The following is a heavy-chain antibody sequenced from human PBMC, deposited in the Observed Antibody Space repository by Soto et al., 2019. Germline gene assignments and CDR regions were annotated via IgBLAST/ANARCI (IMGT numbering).Heavy chain of an antibody. CDR1: GGSISSYY. Sequence: QVQLQESGPGLVKPSETLSLTCTVSGGSISSYYWSWIRQPPGKGLEWIGYIYYSGSTNYNPSLTSRVTISVDTSKNQFSLKLSSVTAADTAVYYCARDSRGAFDIWGQGTMVTVSS. J-gene: IGHJ3*02. CDR2: IYYSGST. V-gene: IGHV4-59*01. CDR3: ARDSRGAFDI.